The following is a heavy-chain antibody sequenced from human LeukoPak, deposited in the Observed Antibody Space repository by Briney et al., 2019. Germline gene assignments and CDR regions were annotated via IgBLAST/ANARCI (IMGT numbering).Heavy chain of an antibody. D-gene: IGHD3-16*02. CDR3: ASFRVFRGIARHSPPPGFDP. CDR2: IYHSGST. J-gene: IGHJ5*02. Sequence: PSQTLSLTCAVSGGSISSGGYSWSWIRQPPGKGLEWIGYIYHSGSTYYNPSLKSRVTISVDRSKNQFSLKLSSVTAADTAVYYCASFRVFRGIARHSPPPGFDPWGQGTLVTVSS. V-gene: IGHV4-30-2*01. CDR1: GGSISSGGYS.